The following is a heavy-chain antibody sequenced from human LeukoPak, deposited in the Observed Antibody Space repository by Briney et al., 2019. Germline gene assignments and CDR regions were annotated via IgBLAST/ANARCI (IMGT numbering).Heavy chain of an antibody. D-gene: IGHD3-10*01. CDR2: IYYRGST. J-gene: IGHJ5*02. Sequence: SETLSLTCTVSGGSISSSTYYWGWIRQPPGRGLDWIGTIYYRGSTYYNPSLKSRVTISVDTSNNQFSLRLSSVTAADTAVYYCAILGTGSSWGQGTLVTVSS. CDR3: AILGTGSS. V-gene: IGHV4-39*01. CDR1: GGSISSSTYY.